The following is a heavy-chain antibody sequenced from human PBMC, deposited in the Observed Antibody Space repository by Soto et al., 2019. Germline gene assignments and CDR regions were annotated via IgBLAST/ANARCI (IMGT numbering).Heavy chain of an antibody. V-gene: IGHV1-18*01. Sequence: ASVKASCKASGYTFTSYGISSARQAPGQGLEWMGWINTNNGNTNYARKLQARVTMTTDTSTSTAYMELRSLRSDDTAVYYCARAAFDAFDWLISFDYWGQGTLVTVSS. CDR2: INTNNGNT. CDR3: ARAAFDAFDWLISFDY. D-gene: IGHD3-9*01. J-gene: IGHJ4*02. CDR1: GYTFTSYG.